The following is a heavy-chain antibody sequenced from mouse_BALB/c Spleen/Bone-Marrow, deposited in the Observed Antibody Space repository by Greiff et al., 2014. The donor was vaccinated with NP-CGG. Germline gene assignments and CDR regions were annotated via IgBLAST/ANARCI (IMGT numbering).Heavy chain of an antibody. CDR2: IDPENGNT. D-gene: IGHD2-14*01. Sequence: EVQLVESGAELVRPGALVKLSCKASGFNIKDYYMHWVKQRPEQGLEWIGWIDPENGNTIYDPKFQGKASITADTSSNTAYLQLNSLTSEDTAVYYCVAYYRYEYYFDYWGQGTTLTVSS. CDR3: VAYYRYEYYFDY. CDR1: GFNIKDYY. J-gene: IGHJ2*01. V-gene: IGHV14-1*02.